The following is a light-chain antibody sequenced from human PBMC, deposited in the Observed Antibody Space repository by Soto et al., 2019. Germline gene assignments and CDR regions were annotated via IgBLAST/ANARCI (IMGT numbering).Light chain of an antibody. CDR3: SSYAGSNIVV. CDR2: EVS. CDR1: SSDVGGYNF. Sequence: QSALTQPPSVSRSPGQSVTISCTGTSSDVGGYNFVSWYQQHPGKAPKLMIYEVSERPSGVPDRFSGSKSGNTASLTVSGLQAEDEADYYCSSYAGSNIVVFGGGTKLTLL. J-gene: IGLJ2*01. V-gene: IGLV2-8*02.